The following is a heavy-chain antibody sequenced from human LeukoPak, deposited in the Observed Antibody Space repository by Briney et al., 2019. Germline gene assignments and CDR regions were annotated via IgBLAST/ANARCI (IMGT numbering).Heavy chain of an antibody. CDR2: ISSSGSTI. CDR1: GFTFSSYE. Sequence: GGSLRLSCAASGFTFSSYEMNWVRQAPGKGLEWVSYISSSGSTIYYADFVKGRFTISRDNAKNSLYLQMNSLRAEDTAVYYCARDFYGSVGYWGQGTLVTVSS. CDR3: ARDFYGSVGY. D-gene: IGHD2-15*01. V-gene: IGHV3-48*03. J-gene: IGHJ4*02.